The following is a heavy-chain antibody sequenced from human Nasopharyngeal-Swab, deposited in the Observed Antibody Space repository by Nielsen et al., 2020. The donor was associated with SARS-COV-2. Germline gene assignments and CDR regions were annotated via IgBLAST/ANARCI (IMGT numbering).Heavy chain of an antibody. D-gene: IGHD3-22*01. J-gene: IGHJ1*01. CDR2: IYYSGST. Sequence: SETLSLTCTVSGGSISSYYWSWIRQPPGKGLEWIGYIYYSGSTNYNPSLKSRVTISVDTSKNQFSLKLSSVTAADTAVYYCARLGDSSGYYYPKYFQHWGQGTLVTVSS. CDR3: ARLGDSSGYYYPKYFQH. CDR1: GGSISSYY. V-gene: IGHV4-59*08.